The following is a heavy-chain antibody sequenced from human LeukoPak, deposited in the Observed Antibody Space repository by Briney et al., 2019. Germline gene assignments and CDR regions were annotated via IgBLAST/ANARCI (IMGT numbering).Heavy chain of an antibody. CDR1: GGSISSYY. CDR3: ARTPRVYYYYGMDV. V-gene: IGHV4-59*01. D-gene: IGHD2-15*01. CDR2: IYYSGST. J-gene: IGHJ6*04. Sequence: SETLSHTCTVSGGSISSYYWSWIRQPPGKGLEWVGYIYYSGSTNYNPSLKSRVTISVDTSKNQFSLKLSSVTAADTAVYYCARTPRVYYYYGMDVWGKGTTVTVSS.